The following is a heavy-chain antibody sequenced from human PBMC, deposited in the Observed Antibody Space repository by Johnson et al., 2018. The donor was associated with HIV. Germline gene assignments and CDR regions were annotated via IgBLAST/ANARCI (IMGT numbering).Heavy chain of an antibody. V-gene: IGHV3-66*01. CDR3: AKDVSVVTPSGSFDI. D-gene: IGHD4-23*01. J-gene: IGHJ3*02. CDR1: GFTVSSNY. Sequence: VQLVESGGGVVQPGRFLRLYCAASGFTVSSNYMTWVRQAPGKGLEWVSVIYSGGSTYYADSVKGRFTISRDNAKNSLYLQMNSLRAEDTAVYFCAKDVSVVTPSGSFDIWGQGTRVTVSS. CDR2: IYSGGST.